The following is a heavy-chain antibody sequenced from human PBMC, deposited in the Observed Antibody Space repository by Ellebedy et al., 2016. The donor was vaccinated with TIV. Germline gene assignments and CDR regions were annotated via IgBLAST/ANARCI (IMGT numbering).Heavy chain of an antibody. J-gene: IGHJ4*02. D-gene: IGHD3-10*01. V-gene: IGHV4-38-2*02. CDR3: ARDSGYYYGSGSGLN. CDR2: IYHSGST. CDR1: GYSISSGYY. Sequence: SETLSLTCAVSGYSISSGYYWGWIRQPPGKGLEWIGSIYHSGSTYYNPSLKSRVTISVDTSKNQFSLKLSSVTAADTAVYYCARDSGYYYGSGSGLNWGQGTLVTVSS.